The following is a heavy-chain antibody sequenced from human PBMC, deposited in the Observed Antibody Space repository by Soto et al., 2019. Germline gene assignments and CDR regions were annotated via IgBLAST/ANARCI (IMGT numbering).Heavy chain of an antibody. D-gene: IGHD1-20*01. J-gene: IGHJ4*02. V-gene: IGHV2-5*02. CDR1: GFSLSTSGVG. Sequence: QITLKESGPPLVKPTQTLTLTCTFSGFSLSTSGVGVAWLRQPPGKALEWLALIDWDDDKRYNPSLKSRLTVTKDTSKNQVVLSMTDMDPVDTATYYCAHSPPYITGCPLDYWGQGTLVTVSS. CDR2: IDWDDDK. CDR3: AHSPPYITGCPLDY.